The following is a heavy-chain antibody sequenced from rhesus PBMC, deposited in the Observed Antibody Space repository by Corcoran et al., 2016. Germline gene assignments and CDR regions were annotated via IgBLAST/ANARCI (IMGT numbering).Heavy chain of an antibody. V-gene: IGHV4-122*02. J-gene: IGHJ4*01. D-gene: IGHD4-29*01. CDR1: GYSISSGYY. CDR3: ARVGSSYKNFDY. CDR2: ITYSGST. Sequence: QVQLQESGPGLVKPSETLSLTCAVSGYSISSGYYWSWLRQPPGKGLEWIGYITYSGSTSYNPSLKSRVTISRDTSKNQFSLKLSSVTAADTAVYYCARVGSSYKNFDYWGQGVLVTVSS.